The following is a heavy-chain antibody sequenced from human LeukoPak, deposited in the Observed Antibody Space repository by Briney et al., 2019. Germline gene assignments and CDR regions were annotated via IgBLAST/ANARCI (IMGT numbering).Heavy chain of an antibody. J-gene: IGHJ4*02. CDR3: AKDLVTGSLDY. Sequence: GGSLRLSCAASGFTFSSYAMTWVRQAPGKGLEWVSSISSSGGSTYYAGSVRGRFTISRDNSKNTLYLQMNSLRAEDTAIYYCAKDLVTGSLDYWGQGTLVTVSS. CDR2: ISSSGGST. D-gene: IGHD3-10*01. CDR1: GFTFSSYA. V-gene: IGHV3-23*01.